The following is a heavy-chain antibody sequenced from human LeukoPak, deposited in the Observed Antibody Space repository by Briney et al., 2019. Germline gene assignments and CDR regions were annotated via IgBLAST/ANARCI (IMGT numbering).Heavy chain of an antibody. V-gene: IGHV1-69*13. CDR3: ARDRQLSSSWYNYYYYYGMDV. Sequence: ASVKVSFTASGGTFSSYAISWVRQAPGQGLEWMGGIIPIFGTANYAQKFQGRVTITADESTSTAYMELSSLRSEDTAVYYCARDRQLSSSWYNYYYYYGMDVWGQGTTVTVSS. J-gene: IGHJ6*02. D-gene: IGHD6-13*01. CDR2: IIPIFGTA. CDR1: GGTFSSYA.